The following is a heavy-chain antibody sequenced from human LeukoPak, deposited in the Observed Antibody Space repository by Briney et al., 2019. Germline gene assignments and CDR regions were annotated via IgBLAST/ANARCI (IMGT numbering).Heavy chain of an antibody. V-gene: IGHV4-30-4*01. CDR2: IYYGGST. CDR1: GGSISSGDYY. Sequence: SETLSLTCTVSGGSISSGDYYWSWIRQPPGKGLEWIGYIYYGGSTYYNPSLKSRVTISEDTSKNQFSLKLSSVTAADTAVYYCAREGGYGSGMDVWGKGTTVTVSS. J-gene: IGHJ6*04. CDR3: AREGGYGSGMDV. D-gene: IGHD3-10*01.